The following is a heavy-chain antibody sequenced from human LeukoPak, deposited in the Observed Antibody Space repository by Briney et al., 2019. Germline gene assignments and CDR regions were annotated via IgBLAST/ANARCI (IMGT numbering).Heavy chain of an antibody. CDR2: INHSGST. V-gene: IGHV4-34*01. Sequence: PSETLSLTCAVSGGSFSGYYWNWIRQPPGKGLEWIGEINHSGSTNYNPSLKSRVTISVDASKNQLSLKLSSVTAADTAVYYCARDAFDIWGQGTMVTVSS. CDR1: GGSFSGYY. CDR3: ARDAFDI. J-gene: IGHJ3*02.